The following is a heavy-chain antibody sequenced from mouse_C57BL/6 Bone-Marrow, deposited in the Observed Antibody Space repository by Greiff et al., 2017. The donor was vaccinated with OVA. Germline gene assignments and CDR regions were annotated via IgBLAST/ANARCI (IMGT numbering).Heavy chain of an antibody. Sequence: EVQGVESGGGLVKPGGSPKLSCAASGFTFSDYGMHWVRQAPEKGLEWVAYIRSGSSTLYYADPVQGRFTISRDNAKNTLFLQMTSLRSEDTAMYYCARPGDYYPWYVDVWGTGTTVTVAS. V-gene: IGHV5-17*01. CDR1: GFTFSDYG. CDR3: ARPGDYYPWYVDV. CDR2: IRSGSSTL. J-gene: IGHJ1*03. D-gene: IGHD1-1*01.